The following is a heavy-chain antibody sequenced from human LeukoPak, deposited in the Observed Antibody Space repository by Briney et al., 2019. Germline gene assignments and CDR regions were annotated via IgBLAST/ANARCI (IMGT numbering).Heavy chain of an antibody. J-gene: IGHJ6*02. CDR3: AKEGIGSSTSCYGCYYYYYGMDV. V-gene: IGHV3-21*01. CDR1: GFTFSSYS. Sequence: GGSLRLPCAASGFTFSSYSMNWVRQAPGKGLEWVSSISSSSSYIYYADSVKGRFTISRDNAKNSLYLQMNSLRAEDTAVYYCAKEGIGSSTSCYGCYYYYYGMDVWGQGTTVTVSS. D-gene: IGHD2-2*01. CDR2: ISSSSSYI.